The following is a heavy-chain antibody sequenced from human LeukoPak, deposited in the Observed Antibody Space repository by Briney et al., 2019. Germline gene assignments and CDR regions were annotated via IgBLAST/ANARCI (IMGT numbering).Heavy chain of an antibody. CDR1: GYTFTGYY. CDR3: ARDPNTVRYFDWLLDY. D-gene: IGHD3-9*01. V-gene: IGHV1-2*06. Sequence: ASVKVSCKASGYTFTGYYMHWVRQAPGQGLEWMGRINPNSGGTNYAQKFQGRVTMTRDTSISTAYMELSRLRSDDTAVYYCARDPNTVRYFDWLLDYWGQGTLVTVSS. J-gene: IGHJ4*02. CDR2: INPNSGGT.